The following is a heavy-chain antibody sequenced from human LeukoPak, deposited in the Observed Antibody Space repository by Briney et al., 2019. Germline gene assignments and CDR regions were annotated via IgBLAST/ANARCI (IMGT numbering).Heavy chain of an antibody. J-gene: IGHJ4*02. CDR3: ARHRVTTREGDFDY. D-gene: IGHD1-14*01. Sequence: SEXLSLTCAVSRYSISSGYYWGWIRQPPGKGLEWIGSIFNSGNTYYNPSLKSRVTISVDTSKNQFSLKLSSVTAADTAVYYCARHRVTTREGDFDYWGQGTLVTVSS. CDR2: IFNSGNT. CDR1: RYSISSGYY. V-gene: IGHV4-38-2*01.